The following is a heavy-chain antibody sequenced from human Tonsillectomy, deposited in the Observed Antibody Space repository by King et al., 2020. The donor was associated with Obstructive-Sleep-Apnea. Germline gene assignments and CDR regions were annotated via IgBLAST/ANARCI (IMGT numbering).Heavy chain of an antibody. CDR3: GKDISPGGMDV. Sequence: VQLVESGGGLVQPGRSLRLSCAASGFNSNDYAMHWVRQAPGKGLEWVSGIYWDGSRTGYAGFVKGRFTISRDNAKSSLYLQMNKLKAEYTAVYYCGKDISPGGMDVWGQGTTVTVSS. CDR2: IYWDGSRT. J-gene: IGHJ6*02. V-gene: IGHV3-9*01. CDR1: GFNSNDYA. D-gene: IGHD1-14*01.